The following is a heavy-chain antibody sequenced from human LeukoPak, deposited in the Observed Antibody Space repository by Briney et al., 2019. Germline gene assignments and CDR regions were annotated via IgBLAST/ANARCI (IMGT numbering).Heavy chain of an antibody. V-gene: IGHV4-34*01. Sequence: SETLSLTCAVYGGFFSGYYWSWIRQPPGKGLEWIGEINHSGSTNYNPSLKSRVTISVDTSKNQFSLKLSSVTAADTAVYYCARDTPLTTIFGVVQYGMDVWGQGTTVTVSS. D-gene: IGHD3-3*01. J-gene: IGHJ6*02. CDR2: INHSGST. CDR1: GGFFSGYY. CDR3: ARDTPLTTIFGVVQYGMDV.